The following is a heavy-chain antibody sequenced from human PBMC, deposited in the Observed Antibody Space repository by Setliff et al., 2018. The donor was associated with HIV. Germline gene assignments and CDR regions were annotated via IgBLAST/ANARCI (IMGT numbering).Heavy chain of an antibody. CDR1: GGSFSGYY. Sequence: PSETLSLTCAVYGGSFSGYYWSWIRQPPGKGLEWIGEINHSGSTNYNPSLKSRVTISVDTSKNQFSLKLSSVTATDTAVYFCARARYYYDPDNTGSSGEYFDYWGQGALVTVSS. CDR3: ARARYYYDPDNTGSSGEYFDY. V-gene: IGHV4-34*01. J-gene: IGHJ4*02. D-gene: IGHD3-22*01. CDR2: INHSGST.